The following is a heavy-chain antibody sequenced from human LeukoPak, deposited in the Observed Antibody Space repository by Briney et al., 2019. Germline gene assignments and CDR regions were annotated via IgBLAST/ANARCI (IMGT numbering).Heavy chain of an antibody. CDR1: GYTFTSYD. Sequence: GASVKVSCKASGYTFTSYDINWVRQATGQGLEWMGWMNPNSGNTGYAQKFQGRVTITRNTSINTAYMELSSLRSEDTAVYYCARGVRRKDIVVVPAATHMGNYYYYYMDVWGKGTTVTVSS. V-gene: IGHV1-8*03. CDR2: MNPNSGNT. J-gene: IGHJ6*03. D-gene: IGHD2-2*01. CDR3: ARGVRRKDIVVVPAATHMGNYYYYYMDV.